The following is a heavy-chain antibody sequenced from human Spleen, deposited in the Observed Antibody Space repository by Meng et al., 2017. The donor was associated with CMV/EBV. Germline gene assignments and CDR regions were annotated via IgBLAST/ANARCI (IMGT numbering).Heavy chain of an antibody. Sequence: SGGTHNSHTVSWVRQAPGQGLEWMGRIIPILVIVNYAQKFQGRLTVTADKSTDTAYMELTSLRSEDTAVYYCARDRSSAAGGWFDPWGQGTLVTVSS. J-gene: IGHJ5*02. CDR2: IIPILVIV. D-gene: IGHD6-13*01. CDR1: GGTHNSHT. V-gene: IGHV1-69*02. CDR3: ARDRSSAAGGWFDP.